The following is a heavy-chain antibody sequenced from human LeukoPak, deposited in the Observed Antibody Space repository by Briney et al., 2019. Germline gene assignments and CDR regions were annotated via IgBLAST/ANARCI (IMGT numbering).Heavy chain of an antibody. D-gene: IGHD1-26*01. V-gene: IGHV1-18*04. CDR3: ARGVVSASPPPATFET. Sequence: SVKVSCKASGYTFTSYGITWVRHAPRQGLEWEGWISAYNGERNNEKNPHGRVTMTRDTTTSTAFMVKRSLGSDDQAAYYYARGVVSASPPPATFETWGQGKMVSVSS. J-gene: IGHJ3*02. CDR2: ISAYNGER. CDR1: GYTFTSYG.